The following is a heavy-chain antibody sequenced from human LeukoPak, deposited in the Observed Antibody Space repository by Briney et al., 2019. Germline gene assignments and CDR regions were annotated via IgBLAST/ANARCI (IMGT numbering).Heavy chain of an antibody. V-gene: IGHV4-59*01. J-gene: IGHJ3*02. CDR2: IYYSGST. CDR3: ARGVVGSYYSAFDI. CDR1: GGSISSYY. Sequence: PSETLSLTCTVSGGSISSYYWSWIRQPPGMGLEWLGYIYYSGSTNYNPSLKSRVTISVDTSRNQFSLKLISVSAADTAVYYCARGVVGSYYSAFDIWGQGTMVTVSS. D-gene: IGHD1-26*01.